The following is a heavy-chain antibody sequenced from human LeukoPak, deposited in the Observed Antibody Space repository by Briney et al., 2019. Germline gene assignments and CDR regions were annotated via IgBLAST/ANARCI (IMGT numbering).Heavy chain of an antibody. D-gene: IGHD3-22*01. CDR2: ISGSGGST. J-gene: IGHJ3*02. V-gene: IGHV3-23*01. CDR3: TRDPYYFDSSGYYHHAFDI. Sequence: GGSLRLSCAASGFTFSSYAMSWGRQAPGKGLEWVSAISGSGGSTYYADSVKGRFTISRDNSKNTPYLQMNSLRAEDTAVYYCTRDPYYFDSSGYYHHAFDIWGQGTMVAVSS. CDR1: GFTFSSYA.